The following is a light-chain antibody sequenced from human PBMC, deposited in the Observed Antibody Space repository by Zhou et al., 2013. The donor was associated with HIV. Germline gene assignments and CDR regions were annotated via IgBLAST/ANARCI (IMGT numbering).Light chain of an antibody. CDR3: QQFLLYPLT. CDR1: QNIRRW. Sequence: DIQMTQTPLTLSASVGDSVTITCRASQNIRRWVAWYQQKPGKAPKLLIYEASNLQIGVPSRFRGSGSGTEFTLTVAGLQAEDFGTYYCQQFLLYPLTFGGGTKVEIK. J-gene: IGKJ4*01. V-gene: IGKV1-5*03. CDR2: EAS.